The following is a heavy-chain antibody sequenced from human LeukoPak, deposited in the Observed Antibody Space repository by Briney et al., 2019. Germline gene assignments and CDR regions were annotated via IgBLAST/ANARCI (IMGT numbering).Heavy chain of an antibody. D-gene: IGHD4-17*01. J-gene: IGHJ5*02. Sequence: ASVQSSCNAAGYPFISYGNSWVRRRPGQGLEWMGWISAYNGNTNYAQKLQGRVTMTTDTSTSTAYMELRSLRSDDTAVYYCARDRTTVTINWFDPWGQGTLVTVSS. CDR2: ISAYNGNT. CDR1: GYPFISYG. CDR3: ARDRTTVTINWFDP. V-gene: IGHV1-18*01.